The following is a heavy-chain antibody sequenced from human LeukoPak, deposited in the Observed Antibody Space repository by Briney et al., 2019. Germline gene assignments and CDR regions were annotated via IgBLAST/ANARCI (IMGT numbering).Heavy chain of an antibody. CDR1: GGSISSYY. V-gene: IGHV4-59*01. CDR2: IYYSGST. CDR3: ARYSSGRGGWFDP. Sequence: SETLSLTCTVSGGSISSYYWSWIRQPPGKGLEWIGYIYYSGSTNYNPSLKSRVTISVDTSKNQFSLKLSSVTAADTAMYYCARYSSGRGGWFDPWGQGTLVTVSS. D-gene: IGHD6-19*01. J-gene: IGHJ5*02.